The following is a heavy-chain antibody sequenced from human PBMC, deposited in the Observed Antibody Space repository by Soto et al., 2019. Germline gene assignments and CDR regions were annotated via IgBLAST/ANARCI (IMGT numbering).Heavy chain of an antibody. CDR3: AHLMITFGGVIEDDAFDT. Sequence: QITLKESGPTLVQHTQTLTLTCTFSGFSLSSTRVGVGWIRQPPGKALEWLAVIYWDDDKRYSPSLRNRLTITKDTSKNQVVLTMTNMDPVDTATYYCAHLMITFGGVIEDDAFDTWGQGTMVTVSS. CDR2: IYWDDDK. D-gene: IGHD3-16*02. V-gene: IGHV2-5*02. J-gene: IGHJ3*02. CDR1: GFSLSSTRVG.